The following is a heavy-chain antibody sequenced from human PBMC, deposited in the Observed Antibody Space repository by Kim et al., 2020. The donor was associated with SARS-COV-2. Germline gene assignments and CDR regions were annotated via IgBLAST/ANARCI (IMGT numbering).Heavy chain of an antibody. CDR1: GFTFSSYA. CDR2: ISGSGGST. CDR3: AKGDGRYDSSGYYPFDY. J-gene: IGHJ4*02. Sequence: GGSLRLSCAASGFTFSSYAMSWVRQAPGKGLEWVSAISGSGGSTYYADSVKGRFTISRDNSKNTLYLQMNSLRAEDTAVYYCAKGDGRYDSSGYYPFDYWGQGTLVTVSS. D-gene: IGHD3-22*01. V-gene: IGHV3-23*01.